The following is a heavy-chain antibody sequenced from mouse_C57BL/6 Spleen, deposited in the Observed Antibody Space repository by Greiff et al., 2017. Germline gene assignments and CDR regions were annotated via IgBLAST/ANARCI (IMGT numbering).Heavy chain of an antibody. Sequence: VQRVESGAELVRPGASVKLSCKASGYTFTDYYINWVKQRPGQGLEWIARIYPGSGNTYYNEKFKGKATLTAEKSSSTAYMQLSSLTSEDSAVYFCARGVYYYGSSYFDYWGQGTTLTVSS. J-gene: IGHJ2*01. CDR1: GYTFTDYY. V-gene: IGHV1-76*01. D-gene: IGHD1-1*01. CDR3: ARGVYYYGSSYFDY. CDR2: IYPGSGNT.